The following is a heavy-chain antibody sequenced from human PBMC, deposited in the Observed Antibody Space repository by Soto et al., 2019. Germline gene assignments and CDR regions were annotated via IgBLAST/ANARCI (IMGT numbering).Heavy chain of an antibody. CDR3: AIGYNWTTADYYSMDV. CDR2: FDPEDGET. V-gene: IGHV1-24*01. J-gene: IGHJ6*03. CDR1: GYTLTELS. Sequence: ASVKVSCKVCGYTLTELSMHWVRQAPGKGLEWMGGFDPEDGETIYAQKFQGRVTMTEDTSTDTAYMELRSLRSEDTALYYCAIGYNWTTADYYSMDVWGEGTTVTVSS. D-gene: IGHD1-20*01.